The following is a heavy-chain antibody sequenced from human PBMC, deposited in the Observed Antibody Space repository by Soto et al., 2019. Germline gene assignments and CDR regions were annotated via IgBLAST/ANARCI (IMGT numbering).Heavy chain of an antibody. CDR2: ISPTGGST. Sequence: EVQLLESGGGFVHPGGSLRLSCATSGFSFSGYAMTGLRQVPGKGLEWVSTISPTGGSTYYANPGKGRFTISRDDSKNTLYLHMNSLRAEDTATYYCAKDLLQWLGGSGPFDYWGQGTLVTVSS. CDR3: AKDLLQWLGGSGPFDY. V-gene: IGHV3-23*01. J-gene: IGHJ4*02. CDR1: GFSFSGYA. D-gene: IGHD6-19*01.